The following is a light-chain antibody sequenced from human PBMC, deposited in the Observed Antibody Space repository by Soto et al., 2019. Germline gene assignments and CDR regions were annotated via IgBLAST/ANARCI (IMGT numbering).Light chain of an antibody. V-gene: IGKV1-5*01. CDR3: QQYDNLTLT. J-gene: IGKJ4*01. CDR1: QSVSTW. Sequence: DIQMTQSPSTLSASVGDRFTITCRASQSVSTWLAWYQQKPGKAPKXXIYDASDLETGVPSRFSGSGSGTDFTLTINSLQTEDFATYYCQQYDNLTLTFGGGTKVDIK. CDR2: DAS.